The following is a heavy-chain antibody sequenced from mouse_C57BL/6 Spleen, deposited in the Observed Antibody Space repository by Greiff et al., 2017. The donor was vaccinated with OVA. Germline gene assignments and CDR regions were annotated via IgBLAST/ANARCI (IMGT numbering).Heavy chain of an antibody. CDR2: IDPTSGGT. V-gene: IGHV1-72*01. D-gene: IGHD1-1*01. J-gene: IGHJ1*03. CDR3: ARGGLLRSSSYWYFDV. CDR1: GYTFTSYW. Sequence: QVQLQQPGAELVKPGASVKLSCKASGYTFTSYWMHWVKQRPGRGLEWIGRIDPTSGGTKYNEKFKSKATLTVDKPSSTAYMQLSSLTSEDSAVYYCARGGLLRSSSYWYFDVWGTGTTVTVAS.